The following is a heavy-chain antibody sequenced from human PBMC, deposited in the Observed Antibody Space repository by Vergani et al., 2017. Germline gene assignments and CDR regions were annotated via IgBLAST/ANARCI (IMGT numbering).Heavy chain of an antibody. J-gene: IGHJ3*02. CDR2: SYPGDSDT. CDR1: GYSFTSYW. V-gene: IGHV5-51*01. Sequence: EVQLVQSGAEVKKPGESLKISCKGSGYSFTSYWIGWVRQTPGKGLEWMGTSYPGDSDTRYSPSFKGQVTNSADKSISTAYLQWSSLKASDTAMYYCARQDLAADAFDIWGQGTMVTVSS. CDR3: ARQDLAADAFDI.